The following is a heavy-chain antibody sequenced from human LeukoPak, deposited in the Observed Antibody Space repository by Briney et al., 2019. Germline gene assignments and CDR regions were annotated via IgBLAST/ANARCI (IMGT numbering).Heavy chain of an antibody. J-gene: IGHJ4*02. CDR3: ARRGYSSSWYYFDY. CDR1: GGSFSGYY. V-gene: IGHV4-34*01. Sequence: SETLSLTCAVYGGSFSGYYWSWIRQPPGQGLEWIGEINHSGSTNYNPSLNSRVTISVDTSKNQFSLKLSSVTAADTAVYYCARRGYSSSWYYFDYWGQGTLVTVSS. D-gene: IGHD6-13*01. CDR2: INHSGST.